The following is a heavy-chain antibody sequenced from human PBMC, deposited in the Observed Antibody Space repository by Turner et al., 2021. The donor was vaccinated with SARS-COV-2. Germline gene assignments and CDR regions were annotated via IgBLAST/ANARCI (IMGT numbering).Heavy chain of an antibody. CDR2: IHYTGIT. CDR1: DGSSTTYSYY. Sequence: QLQLQESGPGLVKPSETLSLTCTVADGSSTTYSYYWGWIRQPPGKGLEWIGSIHYTGITYYIPSLKSRVTISIDTSKNQFSLKLSSVTAADTAVYYCARDILSGPIFDFWAQGTLITVSS. CDR3: ARDILSGPIFDF. J-gene: IGHJ4*02. D-gene: IGHD3-9*01. V-gene: IGHV4-39*01.